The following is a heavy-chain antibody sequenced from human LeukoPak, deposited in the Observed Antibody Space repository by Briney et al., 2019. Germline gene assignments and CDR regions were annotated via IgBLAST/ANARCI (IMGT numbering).Heavy chain of an antibody. J-gene: IGHJ1*01. Sequence: GGSLRLSCAASGFTFSSYGMHWVRQAPGKGLEWVSYITNSGTTIYYADSVKGRFTISRDNAKNSLYLQMNSLRAEDTAVYYCARDGHYDILTGYFQDWGQGTLVTVSS. V-gene: IGHV3-48*04. CDR2: ITNSGTTI. CDR1: GFTFSSYG. D-gene: IGHD3-9*01. CDR3: ARDGHYDILTGYFQD.